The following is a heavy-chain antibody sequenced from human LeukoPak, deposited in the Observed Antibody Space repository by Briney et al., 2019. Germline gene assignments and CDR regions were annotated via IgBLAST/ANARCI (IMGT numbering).Heavy chain of an antibody. J-gene: IGHJ4*02. CDR3: ARDLFGVHSVGY. CDR1: GYTFTSYG. V-gene: IGHV1-18*01. CDR2: ISAYNGNT. Sequence: ASVKVSCKASGYTFTSYGISWVRQAPGRGLEWMGWISAYNGNTNYAQKLQGRVTMTTDTSTNTAYMELRSLRSDDTAVYYCARDLFGVHSVGYWGQGTLVTVSS. D-gene: IGHD3-3*01.